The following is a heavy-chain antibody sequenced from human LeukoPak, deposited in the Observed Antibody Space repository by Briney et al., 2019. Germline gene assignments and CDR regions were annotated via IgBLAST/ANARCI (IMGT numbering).Heavy chain of an antibody. D-gene: IGHD3-22*01. V-gene: IGHV1-2*02. J-gene: IGHJ4*02. Sequence: GASVKVSCKASGYTFTVYFMHWVRQAPGQGLEWMGWINPNSGGTNYAQKCQGRVTMNRDTSISTAYMELSRLRSDDSSVYYCARELNYDSSGYDFDYWGQGTLVTVSS. CDR2: INPNSGGT. CDR3: ARELNYDSSGYDFDY. CDR1: GYTFTVYF.